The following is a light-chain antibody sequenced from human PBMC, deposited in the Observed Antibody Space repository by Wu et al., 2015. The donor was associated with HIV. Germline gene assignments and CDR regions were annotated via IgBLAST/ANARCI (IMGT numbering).Light chain of an antibody. CDR3: QQYNYWPPWT. Sequence: EIVMTQSPGTLSVSPGERATLSCRASQSVSNNLAWYQHKPGQAPRLLIYGASTRATGIPARFSGSGSGTEFALTISSLQSEDFAVYYCQQYNYWPPWTFGQGTKVEIK. J-gene: IGKJ1*01. CDR1: QSVSNN. V-gene: IGKV3-15*01. CDR2: GAS.